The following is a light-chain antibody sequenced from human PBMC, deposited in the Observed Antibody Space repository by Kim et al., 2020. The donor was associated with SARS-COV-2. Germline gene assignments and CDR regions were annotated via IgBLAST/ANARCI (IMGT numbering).Light chain of an antibody. CDR1: QNFSPY. Sequence: DIQMTQSPSSLSASVGDRVTITCRASQNFSPYLAWFQVKPGKAPKSLIYATSRLQSGVPSRFSGSGSGTDFTLTISNLQPEDFATYYCQQYNSYPRTFGQGTKLEI. V-gene: IGKV1-16*01. J-gene: IGKJ2*02. CDR2: ATS. CDR3: QQYNSYPRT.